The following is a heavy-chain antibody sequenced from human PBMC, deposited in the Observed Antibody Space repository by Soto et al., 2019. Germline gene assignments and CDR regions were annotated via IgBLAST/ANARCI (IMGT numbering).Heavy chain of an antibody. Sequence: SSETLSLTCAVYGGCFSGYYWSWIRQPPGKGLEWIGEINHSGSTNYNPSLKSRVTISVDTSKNQFSLKLSSVTAADTAVYYCARSIVVVPAARGSWFDPWGQGTLVTVSS. V-gene: IGHV4-34*01. CDR2: INHSGST. CDR1: GGCFSGYY. J-gene: IGHJ5*02. CDR3: ARSIVVVPAARGSWFDP. D-gene: IGHD2-2*01.